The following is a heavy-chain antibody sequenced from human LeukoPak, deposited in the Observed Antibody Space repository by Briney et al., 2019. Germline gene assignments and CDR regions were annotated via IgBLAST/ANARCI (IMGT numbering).Heavy chain of an antibody. CDR2: ISSSGSTI. CDR1: GFTFSSYE. CDR3: ASSPHIVVVTPHDAFDI. V-gene: IGHV3-48*03. D-gene: IGHD2-21*02. J-gene: IGHJ3*02. Sequence: GGSLRLSCAASGFTFSSYEMNWVRQAPGKGLEWVSYISSSGSTIYYADSVKGRFTISRDNAKNSLYLQMNSLRAEDTAVYYCASSPHIVVVTPHDAFDIWGQGTMVTVS.